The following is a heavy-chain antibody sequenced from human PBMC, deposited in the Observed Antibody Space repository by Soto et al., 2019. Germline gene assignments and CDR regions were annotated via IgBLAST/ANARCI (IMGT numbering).Heavy chain of an antibody. V-gene: IGHV1-3*01. CDR3: ARDRRDTAMVWYY. Sequence: ASVKVSCKASGYTFTSYAIHWVRQAPGQRLEWMGWINAGNGNTKYSQKFQGRVTITRDTSASTAYMELSSLRSEDTAVYYCARDRRDTAMVWYYWGQGTLVTVSS. J-gene: IGHJ4*02. D-gene: IGHD5-18*01. CDR1: GYTFTSYA. CDR2: INAGNGNT.